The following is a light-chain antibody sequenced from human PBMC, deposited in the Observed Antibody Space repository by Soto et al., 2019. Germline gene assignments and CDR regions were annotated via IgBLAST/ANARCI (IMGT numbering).Light chain of an antibody. CDR1: QSVSSSY. Sequence: EIGLTQSPGTLSLSPRERATLSCMASQSVSSSYLAWYQQKPGQAPRLLIYDASSRATGIPDRFSGSGSGTDFTLTISRLEPEDFAVYYCQQYGSSPWTFGQGTKVDIK. V-gene: IGKV3-20*01. CDR2: DAS. CDR3: QQYGSSPWT. J-gene: IGKJ1*01.